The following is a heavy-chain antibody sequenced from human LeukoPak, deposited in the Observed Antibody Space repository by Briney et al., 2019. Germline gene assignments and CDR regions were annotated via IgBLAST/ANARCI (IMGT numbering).Heavy chain of an antibody. Sequence: PSETLSLTCTVSGGSISSGGYYWSWIRQHPGKGLEWIGYIYYSGSTYYNPSLKSRVTISVDTSKNQFSLKPSSVTAADTAVYYCASTKGGGWFGELVEYNWFDPWGQGTLVTVSS. CDR2: IYYSGST. CDR1: GGSISSGGYY. V-gene: IGHV4-31*03. J-gene: IGHJ5*02. D-gene: IGHD3-10*01. CDR3: ASTKGGGWFGELVEYNWFDP.